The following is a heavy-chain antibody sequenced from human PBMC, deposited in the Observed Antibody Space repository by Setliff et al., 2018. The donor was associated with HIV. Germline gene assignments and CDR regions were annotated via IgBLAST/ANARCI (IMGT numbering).Heavy chain of an antibody. Sequence: LRLTCTVSGGSIGSYYWSWIRQPPGKGLEWIGYIYYSGTTNYNSSLKCRVTISVDTSKNQFSLKLSSVTAADTAVYYCARHVGYSSSSLDYWGQGTLVTSPQ. CDR2: IYYSGTT. D-gene: IGHD6-6*01. J-gene: IGHJ4*02. CDR3: ARHVGYSSSSLDY. V-gene: IGHV4-59*08. CDR1: GGSIGSYY.